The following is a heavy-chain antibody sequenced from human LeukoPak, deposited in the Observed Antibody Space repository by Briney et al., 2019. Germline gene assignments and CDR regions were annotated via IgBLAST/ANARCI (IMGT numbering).Heavy chain of an antibody. J-gene: IGHJ4*02. CDR3: AREGGYYDSSGYYDFDY. V-gene: IGHV3-23*01. CDR2: ISGSGGST. D-gene: IGHD3-22*01. CDR1: GFTFSSYA. Sequence: PGGSLRLSCAASGFTFSSYAMSWVRQAPGKGLEWVSAISGSGGSTYYADSVKGRFTISRDNSKNTLYLQMNSLRAEDTAVYYCAREGGYYDSSGYYDFDYWGQGTLVTVSS.